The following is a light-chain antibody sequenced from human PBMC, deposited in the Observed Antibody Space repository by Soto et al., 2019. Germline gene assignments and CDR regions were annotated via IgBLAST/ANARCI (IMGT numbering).Light chain of an antibody. V-gene: IGKV2-30*01. CDR3: MLGTLGPPT. CDR1: QSLVYSDGRAY. CDR2: KAS. J-gene: IGKJ1*01. Sequence: EVVMTQSPLSLPVTLGQPASISCRSSQSLVYSDGRAYLSWFHQRPGQSPRRLISKASNRDSGVPVSFSDSGSGTDFTLQINRVESADVVIYYSMLGTLGPPTFGRGTSVEIE.